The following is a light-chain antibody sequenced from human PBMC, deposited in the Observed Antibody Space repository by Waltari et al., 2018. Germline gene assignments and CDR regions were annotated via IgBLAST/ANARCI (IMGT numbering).Light chain of an antibody. Sequence: EIVLTQSPGTLSLSPGERATLSCRASESVSSSHLAWYQQRPGQAPRLLIYAESYMATGIPDRFSGSGSGTDFTLTISRLEPEDFAVYYCQQFGSSPFTFGGGTKVEIK. J-gene: IGKJ4*01. CDR3: QQFGSSPFT. CDR1: ESVSSSH. V-gene: IGKV3-20*01. CDR2: AES.